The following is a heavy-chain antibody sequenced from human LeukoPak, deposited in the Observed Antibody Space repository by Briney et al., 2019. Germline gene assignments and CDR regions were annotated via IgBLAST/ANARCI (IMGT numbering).Heavy chain of an antibody. D-gene: IGHD3-10*01. CDR3: ARLHYGSGSYFDY. V-gene: IGHV5-51*01. J-gene: IGHJ4*02. Sequence: GESLKISCKGPGYSFTSYWIGWVRQMPGKGLEWMGIIYPDDSDSRYSPSFQGQVTISADKSISTAYLQWSSLKASDTAMYYCARLHYGSGSYFDYWGQGTLATVSS. CDR1: GYSFTSYW. CDR2: IYPDDSDS.